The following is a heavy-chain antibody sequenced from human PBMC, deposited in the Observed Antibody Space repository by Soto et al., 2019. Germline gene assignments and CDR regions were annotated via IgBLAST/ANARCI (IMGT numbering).Heavy chain of an antibody. D-gene: IGHD3-10*01. CDR3: ARVGAIWFGELSSFDY. V-gene: IGHV1-8*01. J-gene: IGHJ4*02. CDR2: MNPNSGNT. CDR1: GYTFTSYD. Sequence: ASVKVSCKASGYTFTSYDINCVRQATGQGLEWMGWMNPNSGNTGYAQKFQGRVTMTRNTSISTAYMELSSLRSEDTAVYYCARVGAIWFGELSSFDYWGQGTLV.